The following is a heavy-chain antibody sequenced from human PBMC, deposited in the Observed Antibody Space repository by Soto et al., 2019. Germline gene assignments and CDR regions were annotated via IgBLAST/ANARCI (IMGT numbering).Heavy chain of an antibody. V-gene: IGHV1-69*01. J-gene: IGHJ4*02. CDR1: GGIFSSYA. D-gene: IGHD3-22*01. Sequence: QEQLVQSGAEVKKPGSSVKVSCKASGGIFSSYAISWVRQAPGQGLEWMGGIIPIFGTANYAQKFQGRVTITANESTNTAYMDLSSLKSEDTAICYCARGGSGYVWSNEFWGQGPLVTVSS. CDR2: IIPIFGTA. CDR3: ARGGSGYVWSNEF.